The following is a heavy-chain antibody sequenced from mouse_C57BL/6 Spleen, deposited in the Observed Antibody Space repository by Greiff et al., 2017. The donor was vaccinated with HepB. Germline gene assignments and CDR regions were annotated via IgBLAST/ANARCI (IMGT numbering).Heavy chain of an antibody. Sequence: VKLVESGPGLVAPSQSLSITCTVSGFSFTSYGVHWVRQPPGKGLEWLVVIWSDGSTTYNSALKSRLSISKDNSKSQVFLKMNSLQTDDTAMYYCARQGLYYYGSSYAMDYWGQGTSVTVSS. V-gene: IGHV2-6-1*01. J-gene: IGHJ4*01. CDR2: IWSDGST. CDR3: ARQGLYYYGSSYAMDY. D-gene: IGHD1-1*01. CDR1: GFSFTSYG.